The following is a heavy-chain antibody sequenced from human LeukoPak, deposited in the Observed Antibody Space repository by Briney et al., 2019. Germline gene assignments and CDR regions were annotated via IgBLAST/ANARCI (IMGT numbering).Heavy chain of an antibody. J-gene: IGHJ2*01. V-gene: IGHV3-64*01. CDR2: ICIDGGSA. CDR1: GFTFSTYA. Sequence: GGSLRLSCAASGFTFSTYAMYWVRQALGKGLEYVSPICIDGGSAYYANSVKGRFTISRDKSTNTLYRQMCSLRAEDMAVCYCARGSDRRGGPFFDLWGRGTLVTVSS. CDR3: ARGSDRRGGPFFDL. D-gene: IGHD4-23*01.